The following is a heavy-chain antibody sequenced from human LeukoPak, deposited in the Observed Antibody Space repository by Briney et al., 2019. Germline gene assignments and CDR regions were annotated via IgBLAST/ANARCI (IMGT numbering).Heavy chain of an antibody. V-gene: IGHV4-59*01. Sequence: SETLSLTCTVSGGSISSYCCSWIRQPPGKGLEWIGYIYFSGSTSYNPSLKSPVTILVDRSTNQFSLKLSSVAAADTAVYYCARSYDKNFDYWGQGTLVTVSS. CDR2: IYFSGST. CDR1: GGSISSYC. J-gene: IGHJ4*02. D-gene: IGHD3-3*01. CDR3: ARSYDKNFDY.